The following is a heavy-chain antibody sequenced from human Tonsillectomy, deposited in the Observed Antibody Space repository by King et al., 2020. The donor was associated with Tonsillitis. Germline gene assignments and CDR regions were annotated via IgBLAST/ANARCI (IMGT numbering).Heavy chain of an antibody. CDR2: TYYRSKWYH. CDR1: GDSVSSNSAA. V-gene: IGHV6-1*01. J-gene: IGHJ6*03. CDR3: AGEVGVDTYYYNYMDV. Sequence: VQLQQSGPGLVKPSQTLSLTCAISGDSVSSNSAAWNWIRQSPARGLEWLGRTYYRSKWYHDYVDSVKSRITINPDTSKNQCSLQLNSVTPEDTAVYYCAGEVGVDTYYYNYMDVWGRGTTVTVSS. D-gene: IGHD3-3*01.